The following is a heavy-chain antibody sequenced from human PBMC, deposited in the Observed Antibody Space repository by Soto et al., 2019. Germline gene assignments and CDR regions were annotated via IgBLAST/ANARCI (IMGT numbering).Heavy chain of an antibody. Sequence: QVQLVQSGAEVQKPGSSVKVSCKASGGTFSSYAISWVRQAPGQGLEWMGGIIPIFGTANYAQKFQGRVTITADESTSTAYMGLSSLRSEDTAVYYCAGDSGWADQSNYYYYGMDVWGQGTTVTVSS. D-gene: IGHD6-19*01. V-gene: IGHV1-69*01. J-gene: IGHJ6*02. CDR1: GGTFSSYA. CDR3: AGDSGWADQSNYYYYGMDV. CDR2: IIPIFGTA.